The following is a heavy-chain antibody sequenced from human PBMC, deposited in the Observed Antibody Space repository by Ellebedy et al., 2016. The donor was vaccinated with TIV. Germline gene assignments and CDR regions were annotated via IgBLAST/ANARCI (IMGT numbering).Heavy chain of an antibody. CDR2: IIPIYGTA. CDR1: GGTFSKYA. Sequence: AASVKVSCKASGGTFSKYAINWVRQAPGQGLEWMGGIIPIYGTANYAQKFQGRVTIAADKSTSTAYMELISLRSDDTAVYYCARIPPLFDDIGYYYYGMDVWGQGTTVTVSS. CDR3: ARIPPLFDDIGYYYYGMDV. D-gene: IGHD2-21*01. V-gene: IGHV1-69*06. J-gene: IGHJ6*02.